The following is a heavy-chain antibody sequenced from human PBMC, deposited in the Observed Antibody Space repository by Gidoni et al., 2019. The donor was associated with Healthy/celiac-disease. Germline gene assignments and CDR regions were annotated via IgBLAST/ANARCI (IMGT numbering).Heavy chain of an antibody. Sequence: KGLEWIGYIYYSGSTNYNPSLKSRVTISVDTSKNQFSLKLSSVTAADTAVYYCARDIRLGYYYGSGYGMDVWGQGTTVTVSS. CDR2: IYYSGST. D-gene: IGHD3-10*01. J-gene: IGHJ6*02. V-gene: IGHV4-59*01. CDR3: ARDIRLGYYYGSGYGMDV.